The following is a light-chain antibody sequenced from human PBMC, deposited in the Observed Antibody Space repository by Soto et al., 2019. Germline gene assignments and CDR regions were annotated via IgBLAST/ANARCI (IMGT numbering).Light chain of an antibody. CDR3: FSYAGSPTLGV. CDR2: DVS. Sequence: QSALTQPRSVSGSPGQSVTISCTGTSSDVGGYNYVSWYQHHPGKAPKLMIYDVSKRPSGVPDRFSGSKSGNTASLTISGLQSEDEADYPCFSYAGSPTLGVFGGGTKVTVL. J-gene: IGLJ2*01. V-gene: IGLV2-11*01. CDR1: SSDVGGYNY.